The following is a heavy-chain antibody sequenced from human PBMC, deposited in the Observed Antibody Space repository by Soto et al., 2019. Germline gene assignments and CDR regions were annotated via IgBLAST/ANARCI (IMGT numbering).Heavy chain of an antibody. V-gene: IGHV1-2*02. CDR3: ARGDYYVMDV. CDR1: GYTFTDYY. Sequence: ASVKVSCKASGYTFTDYYMHWVRQAPGHGLEWMGWISPNSGGTNYAQKFQGRVTMTRATSITTAYMELSRLRSDDTAVYYCARGDYYVMDVWGQGTMVTVSS. CDR2: ISPNSGGT. J-gene: IGHJ6*02.